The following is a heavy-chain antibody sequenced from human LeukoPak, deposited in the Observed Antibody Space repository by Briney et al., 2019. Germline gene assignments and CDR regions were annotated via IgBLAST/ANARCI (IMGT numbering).Heavy chain of an antibody. J-gene: IGHJ4*02. Sequence: GESLKISCKGSGYSFTSYWIGWVRQMPGKGLEWMGIIYPGDSDTRYSPPFQGQVTISADKSISTAYLQWSSLKASDTAMYYCARSYCSSTSCYPGYFDYWGQGTLVTVSS. D-gene: IGHD2-2*01. CDR2: IYPGDSDT. V-gene: IGHV5-51*01. CDR3: ARSYCSSTSCYPGYFDY. CDR1: GYSFTSYW.